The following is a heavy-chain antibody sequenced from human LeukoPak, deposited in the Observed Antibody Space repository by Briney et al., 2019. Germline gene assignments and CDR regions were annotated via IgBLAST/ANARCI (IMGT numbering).Heavy chain of an antibody. J-gene: IGHJ4*02. V-gene: IGHV3-30*18. D-gene: IGHD3-22*01. CDR3: AKKVPDSSGYNSIDY. CDR2: ISYHEKNK. CDR1: GFTFSTYG. Sequence: GGSLRLSCAASGFTFSTYGMHWVRQAPGKGLEWVAVISYHEKNKYYADSVKGRFTISRDNSKDTLYLGMNSLRVEDTAVYYCAKKVPDSSGYNSIDYWGQGTLVTVSS.